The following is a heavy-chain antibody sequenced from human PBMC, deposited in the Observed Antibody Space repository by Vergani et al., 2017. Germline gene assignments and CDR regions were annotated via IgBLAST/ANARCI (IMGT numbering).Heavy chain of an antibody. J-gene: IGHJ4*02. CDR3: ASSVLDSGIDY. V-gene: IGHV7-4-1*02. CDR2: INTNTGNP. D-gene: IGHD1-26*01. Sequence: QVQLVQSGSELKKPGASVKVSCKASGYTFTSYAMNWVRQAPGQGLEWMGWINTNTGNPTYAQGVTGRFVFSLDTSVSTAYLSISSLKAEDTAVYSWASSVLDSGIDYWGQGTLVTVSS. CDR1: GYTFTSYA.